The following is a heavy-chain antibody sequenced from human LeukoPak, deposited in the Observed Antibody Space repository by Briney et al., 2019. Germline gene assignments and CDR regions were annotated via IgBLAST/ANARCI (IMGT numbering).Heavy chain of an antibody. Sequence: LSETLSLTCTVSGGSISSSSYYWGWIRQPPGKGLEWIGYIYYSGSTNYNPSLKSRVTISVDTSKNQFSLKLSSVTAADTAVYYCARDASVAGLYYFDYWGQGTLVTVSS. D-gene: IGHD6-19*01. V-gene: IGHV4-61*01. J-gene: IGHJ4*02. CDR2: IYYSGST. CDR3: ARDASVAGLYYFDY. CDR1: GGSISSSSYY.